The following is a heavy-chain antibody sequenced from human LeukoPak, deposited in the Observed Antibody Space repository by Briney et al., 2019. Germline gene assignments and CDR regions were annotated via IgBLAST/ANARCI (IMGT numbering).Heavy chain of an antibody. Sequence: GVSVTLSCAAYTFTCSSYSMKWVRQAQGKGMEWVTSISGSSSYLSYGDSVKGRFTICRYKAKNSMYLQMNSSRAEDTAVYYCARPSGSGLYWSIYYFVYGGEGTLVTVSS. D-gene: IGHD6-19*01. CDR1: TFTCSSYS. CDR2: ISGSSSYL. J-gene: IGHJ4*02. CDR3: ARPSGSGLYWSIYYFVY. V-gene: IGHV3-21*01.